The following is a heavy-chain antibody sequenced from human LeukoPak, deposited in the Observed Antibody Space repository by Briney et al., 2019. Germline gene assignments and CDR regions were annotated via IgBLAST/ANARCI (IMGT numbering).Heavy chain of an antibody. CDR3: AKDRTVGKYYYDSSRAFFDY. Sequence: GGSLRLSCAASGFSFSSYGMHWVRQAPGKGLEWVAFIWYDGDNKYYADSVKGRFTISRDNSKNTLYLQMNSLRAEDTAVYYCAKDRTVGKYYYDSSRAFFDYWGQGTLVTVSS. D-gene: IGHD3-22*01. CDR2: IWYDGDNK. V-gene: IGHV3-30*02. CDR1: GFSFSSYG. J-gene: IGHJ4*02.